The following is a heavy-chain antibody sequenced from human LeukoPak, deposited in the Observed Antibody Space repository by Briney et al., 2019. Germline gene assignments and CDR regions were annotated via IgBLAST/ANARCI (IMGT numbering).Heavy chain of an antibody. CDR2: ISYDGSSK. CDR1: GFTFSDYS. CDR3: ARVYYDGSGGAFDI. J-gene: IGHJ3*02. D-gene: IGHD3-22*01. V-gene: IGHV3-30*19. Sequence: GGSLRLSCAASGFTFSDYSMNWVRQAPGKGLEWVAVISYDGSSKYYADSVKGRFTISRDNSKNMLYLQMSSLRAEDRAVYYCARVYYDGSGGAFDIWGQGTMVTVS.